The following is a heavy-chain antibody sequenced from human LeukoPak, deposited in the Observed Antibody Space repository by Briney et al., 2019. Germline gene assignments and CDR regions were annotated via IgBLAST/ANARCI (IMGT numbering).Heavy chain of an antibody. CDR2: IYYSGST. CDR1: GGSISSYY. V-gene: IGHV4-59*01. J-gene: IGHJ2*01. CDR3: ASALGGYYDSSGYYFKSWYFDL. D-gene: IGHD3-22*01. Sequence: SETLSLTCTVSGGSISSYYWSWIRQPPGKGLEWIGYIYYSGSTNYNPSLKSRVTISADTSKNQFSLKLSSVTAADTAVYYCASALGGYYDSSGYYFKSWYFDLWGRGTLVTVSS.